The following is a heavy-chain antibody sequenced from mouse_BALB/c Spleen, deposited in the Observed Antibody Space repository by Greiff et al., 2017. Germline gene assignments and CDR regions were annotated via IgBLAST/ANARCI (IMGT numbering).Heavy chain of an antibody. J-gene: IGHJ4*01. Sequence: QVQLQQSGAELVRPGASVTLSCKASGYTFTDYEMHWVKQTPVHGLEWIGAIDPETGGTAYNQKFKGKATLTADKSSSTAYMELRSLTSEDSAVYYCTYIYYGNYRYAMDYWGQGTSVTVSS. CDR3: TYIYYGNYRYAMDY. V-gene: IGHV1-15*01. CDR1: GYTFTDYE. CDR2: IDPETGGT. D-gene: IGHD2-1*01.